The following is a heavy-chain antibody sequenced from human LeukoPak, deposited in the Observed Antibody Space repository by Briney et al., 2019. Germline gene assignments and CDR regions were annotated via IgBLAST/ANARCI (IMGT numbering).Heavy chain of an antibody. V-gene: IGHV3-30-3*01. J-gene: IGHJ2*01. CDR2: ITCDGSNK. CDR3: AGDLWSIAVAGTDLDL. D-gene: IGHD6-19*01. Sequence: PGGSLRLSCAASGFTFSSYAMHWVRQAPGKGLEWVAVITCDGSNKYYADSVKGRFTISSDNSKNTLYLQMNSLGAEDTAVYYCAGDLWSIAVAGTDLDLWGRGTLVTVSS. CDR1: GFTFSSYA.